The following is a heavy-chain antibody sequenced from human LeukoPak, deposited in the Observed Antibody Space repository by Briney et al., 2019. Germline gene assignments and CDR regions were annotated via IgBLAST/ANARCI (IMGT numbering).Heavy chain of an antibody. CDR1: GFTFSSYS. J-gene: IGHJ4*02. V-gene: IGHV3-48*01. CDR3: AKDPRITMNPLTDY. Sequence: GGSLRLSCAASGFTFSSYSMNWLRQAPGKGLEWVSYISSNSDTIYYADSVKGRFTISRDNSKNTLYLQMNSLRAEDTAVYYCAKDPRITMNPLTDYWGQGTLVTVSS. D-gene: IGHD3-22*01. CDR2: ISSNSDTI.